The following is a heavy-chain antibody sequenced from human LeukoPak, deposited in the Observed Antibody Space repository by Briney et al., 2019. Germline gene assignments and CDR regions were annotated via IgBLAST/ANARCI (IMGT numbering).Heavy chain of an antibody. J-gene: IGHJ4*02. CDR2: ISYDGSNK. CDR1: GFTFSSSA. V-gene: IGHV3-30-3*01. CDR3: ARSPPVLWFFI. Sequence: GRSLRLSCAPSGFTFSSSAMHWVRQAPDKGLEWVAVISYDGSNKYYADSVKGRFTISRDNSKNTLYLQMNSLRAEDTAVYYCARSPPVLWFFIWGQGTLVTVSS. D-gene: IGHD3-10*01.